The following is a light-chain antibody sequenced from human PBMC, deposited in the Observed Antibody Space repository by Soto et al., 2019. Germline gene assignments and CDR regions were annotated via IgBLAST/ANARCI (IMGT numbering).Light chain of an antibody. CDR1: QSISNR. CDR2: RAS. CDR3: QQYNSYST. Sequence: DVQMTQSPSTLPASAGERASLPCRASQSISNRLAWYQQKPGPAPKLLIYRASSWESGVPTRFSGSGSGTEFTLTISSLQPEDFATYYCQQYNSYSTFGQGTKVDI. J-gene: IGKJ1*01. V-gene: IGKV1-5*01.